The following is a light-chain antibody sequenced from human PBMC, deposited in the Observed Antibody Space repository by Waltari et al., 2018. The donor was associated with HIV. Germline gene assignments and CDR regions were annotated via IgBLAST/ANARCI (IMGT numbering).Light chain of an antibody. Sequence: QSALPQPASVSGSPGQSITISCTGTSGDVGGYNFVFWYQKHPGKAPKLIIYNVNSRPSGVSIRFSGSRSANTASLTISGLQAEDEADYFCSSYTSSGPRYVLFGGGTRLTVL. CDR1: SGDVGGYNF. CDR3: SSYTSSGPRYVL. CDR2: NVN. J-gene: IGLJ2*01. V-gene: IGLV2-14*03.